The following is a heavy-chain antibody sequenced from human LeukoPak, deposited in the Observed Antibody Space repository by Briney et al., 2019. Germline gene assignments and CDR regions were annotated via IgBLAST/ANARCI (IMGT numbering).Heavy chain of an antibody. Sequence: ASVKVSCKASGGTFSSYAISRVRQAPGQGLEWMGRIIPILGIANYAQKFQGRVTITADKSTSTAYMELSSLRSEDTAVYYCARYYYGSGSYYPLDYWGQGTLVTVSS. V-gene: IGHV1-69*04. CDR1: GGTFSSYA. D-gene: IGHD3-10*01. CDR2: IIPILGIA. J-gene: IGHJ4*02. CDR3: ARYYYGSGSYYPLDY.